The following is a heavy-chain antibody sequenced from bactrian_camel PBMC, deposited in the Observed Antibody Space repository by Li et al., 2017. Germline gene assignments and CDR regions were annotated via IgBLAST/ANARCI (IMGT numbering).Heavy chain of an antibody. D-gene: IGHD1*01. CDR1: VAYSYNLDS. J-gene: IGHJ4*01. CDR3: AAGDPLSFDGLGSALALRAAEYNY. V-gene: IGHV3S53*01. CDR2: ISTDGGST. Sequence: HVQLVESGGGPVQAGGSLTLSCAAAVAYSYNLDSMGWFRQAPGKEREGVAAISTDGGSTYYADSVKGRFTISQDIPKRTVYLEMESLKPEDTAKYYCAAGDPLSFDGLGSALALRAAEYNYWGQGTQV.